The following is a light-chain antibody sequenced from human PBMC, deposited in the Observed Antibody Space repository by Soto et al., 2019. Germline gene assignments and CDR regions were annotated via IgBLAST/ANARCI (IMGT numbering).Light chain of an antibody. CDR3: AAWDDRLRGYV. V-gene: IGLV1-47*01. J-gene: IGLJ1*01. CDR2: YSN. CDR1: TSNIGTNA. Sequence: VLTQSASASGTPGQRVTISCSGGTSNIGTNAVYRFQLLPGTAPKLLIYYSNHRPSGIPDRFSGSKSGTSASLAISGLRPEDEADYYCAAWDDRLRGYVFATGTKVTVL.